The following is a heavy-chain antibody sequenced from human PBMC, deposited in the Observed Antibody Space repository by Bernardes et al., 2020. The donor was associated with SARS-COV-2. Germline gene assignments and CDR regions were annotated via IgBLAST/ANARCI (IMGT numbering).Heavy chain of an antibody. CDR1: GYTFTGYY. Sequence: ASVKVSCKASGYTFTGYYMHWVRQAPGQGLEWMGWINPNSGGTNYAQKFQGRVTMTRDTSISTAYMELSRLRSDDTAVYSCAIEREDGYSNSSGMDVWGQGTTITVSS. D-gene: IGHD4-4*01. CDR2: INPNSGGT. V-gene: IGHV1-2*02. J-gene: IGHJ6*02. CDR3: AIEREDGYSNSSGMDV.